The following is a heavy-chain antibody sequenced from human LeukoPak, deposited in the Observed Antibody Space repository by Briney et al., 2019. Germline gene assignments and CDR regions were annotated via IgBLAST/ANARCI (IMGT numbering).Heavy chain of an antibody. CDR2: ILGSGGST. J-gene: IGHJ4*02. CDR3: AKWGDYDVLTGYYVPDY. CDR1: GFTFSNYA. V-gene: IGHV3-23*01. Sequence: GASLRLSCAASGFTFSNYAMSWVRQAPGKGLEWVSAILGSGGSTYYADSVKGRFTVSRDKSKSTLYLQMNSLRAEDTALYYCAKWGDYDVLTGYYVPDYWGQGTLVTVSS. D-gene: IGHD3-9*01.